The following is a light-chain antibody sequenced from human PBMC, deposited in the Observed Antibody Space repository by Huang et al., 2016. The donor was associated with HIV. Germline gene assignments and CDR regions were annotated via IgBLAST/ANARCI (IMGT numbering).Light chain of an antibody. CDR1: HDIRND. V-gene: IGKV1-6*01. CDR2: AAF. Sequence: AIQMTQSPSSLSASVGDRVTITCRASHDIRNDLVWYQQRPGRAPKLLIYAAFNLQNGVPSRFSGSGSGTHFTLTISDLQPGDFATYYCLQDYSHPHTFGQGTKLEL. J-gene: IGKJ2*01. CDR3: LQDYSHPHT.